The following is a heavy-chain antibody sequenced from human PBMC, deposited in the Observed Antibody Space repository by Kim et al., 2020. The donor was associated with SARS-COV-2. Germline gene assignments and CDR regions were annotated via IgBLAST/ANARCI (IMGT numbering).Heavy chain of an antibody. CDR3: AKWNSAAGLN. V-gene: IGHV3-43*01. Sequence: GGSLRLSCAASGFTFDDYTMHWVRQAPGKGLEWVSLISWDGGSTYYADSVKGRFTISRDNSKNSLYLQMNSLRTEDTALYYCAKWNSAAGLNWGQGTLVTVSS. D-gene: IGHD6-13*01. CDR1: GFTFDDYT. J-gene: IGHJ4*02. CDR2: ISWDGGST.